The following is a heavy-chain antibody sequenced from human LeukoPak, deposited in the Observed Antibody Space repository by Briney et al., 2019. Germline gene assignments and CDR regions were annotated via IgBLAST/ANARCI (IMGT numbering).Heavy chain of an antibody. CDR3: ARERYYYDSTSEGNY. V-gene: IGHV4-39*01. D-gene: IGHD3-22*01. CDR1: GGSISSSSYY. J-gene: IGHJ4*02. CDR2: IYNSGNT. Sequence: SETLSLTCIVSGGSISSSSYYWGWTRQPPGKGLECIGSIYNSGNTYYNPSLKSRVTISVDTSKNQFSMKLSSVTDADTAVYYCARERYYYDSTSEGNYWGQGTLVTVS.